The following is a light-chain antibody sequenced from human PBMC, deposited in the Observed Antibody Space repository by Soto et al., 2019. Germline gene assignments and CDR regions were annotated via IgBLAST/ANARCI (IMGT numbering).Light chain of an antibody. Sequence: QSVLTQPPSASGTAGQVVTISCSGGDSNIGSNSVYWYQHLPRMAPKLLIYYNNQRPSGVPDRFSGSRSGTPASLAIVGLRSEDEAVYYCAAWDASLSACVFGNGTKVTAL. CDR2: YNN. CDR1: DSNIGSNS. CDR3: AAWDASLSACV. J-gene: IGLJ1*01. V-gene: IGLV1-47*02.